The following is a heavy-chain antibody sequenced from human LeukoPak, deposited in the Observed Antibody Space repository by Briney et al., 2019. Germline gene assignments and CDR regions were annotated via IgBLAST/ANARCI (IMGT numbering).Heavy chain of an antibody. Sequence: SETLSLTCAVYGGSFSGYYWSWIRQPPGKGLEWIGEINQSGSTSYNPSLKSRVTISVDMSKNQFSLKLSSMTAADTAVYYCARGRPYYDFWSGIPPYDAFDIWGQGTMVTVSS. D-gene: IGHD3-3*01. CDR2: INQSGST. CDR1: GGSFSGYY. V-gene: IGHV4-34*01. J-gene: IGHJ3*02. CDR3: ARGRPYYDFWSGIPPYDAFDI.